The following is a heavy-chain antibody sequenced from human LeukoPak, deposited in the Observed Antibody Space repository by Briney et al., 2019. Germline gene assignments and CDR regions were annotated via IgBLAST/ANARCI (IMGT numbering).Heavy chain of an antibody. Sequence: SETLSLTCTVSGGSISSYYWSWIRQPPGKGLEWIGYIYYSGSTNYNPSLKSRVTISVDTSKNQFSLKLSSVTAADTAVYYCARAGYSGSDFSVWGKGTTVTVSS. V-gene: IGHV4-59*01. CDR1: GGSISSYY. CDR2: IYYSGST. CDR3: ARAGYSGSDFSV. J-gene: IGHJ6*04. D-gene: IGHD5-12*01.